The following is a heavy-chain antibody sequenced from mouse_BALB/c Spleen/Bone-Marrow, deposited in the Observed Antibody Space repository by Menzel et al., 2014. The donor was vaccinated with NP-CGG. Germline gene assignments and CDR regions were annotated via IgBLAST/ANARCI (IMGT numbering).Heavy chain of an antibody. J-gene: IGHJ3*01. CDR3: ARELGRGFAY. CDR2: INPGSGGI. Sequence: QVHVKQSGAELVRPGTSVTVSCKASGYAFTNYLIEWVKQRPGQGLEWIGVINPGSGGINYNEKFRVKATLTADKSSSIVYMQLSSLTSDDSAVYFCARELGRGFAYWGQGTLVTVPA. CDR1: GYAFTNYL. V-gene: IGHV1-54*01. D-gene: IGHD4-1*01.